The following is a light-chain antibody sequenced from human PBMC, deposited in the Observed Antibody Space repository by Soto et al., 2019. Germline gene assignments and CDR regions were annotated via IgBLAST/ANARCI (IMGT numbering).Light chain of an antibody. CDR2: GAS. CDR3: QHYGTSLT. V-gene: IGKV3-20*01. Sequence: EIVLTQSPGTLSLSPGERATLSCRASQSVSSSYLAWYQQKPGQAPRLLIYGASSRATGIPDRFSGSGSGTDFTLTISRLEPEDFAVYYCQHYGTSLTFGQGTKVDI. CDR1: QSVSSSY. J-gene: IGKJ1*01.